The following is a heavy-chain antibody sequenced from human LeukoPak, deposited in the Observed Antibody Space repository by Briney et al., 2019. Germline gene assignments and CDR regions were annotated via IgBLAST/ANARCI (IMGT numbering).Heavy chain of an antibody. Sequence: GGSLRLSCAASGFTFSSYDMRWVRQAPGKGLEWVALISYDGSNKYYADSVKGRFTISRDNSKNTLYLQMNSLRAEDTAVYYCARDGLGFDYWGQGTRVSVSS. D-gene: IGHD5-12*01. CDR1: GFTFSSYD. J-gene: IGHJ4*02. CDR3: ARDGLGFDY. V-gene: IGHV3-30-3*01. CDR2: ISYDGSNK.